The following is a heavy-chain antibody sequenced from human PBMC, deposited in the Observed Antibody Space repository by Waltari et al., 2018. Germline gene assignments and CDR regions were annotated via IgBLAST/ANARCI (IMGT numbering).Heavy chain of an antibody. CDR3: AHRRTAVADYYYYGMDV. CDR2: IYWNDDK. CDR1: GFSRRTSGLG. D-gene: IGHD6-19*01. V-gene: IGHV2-5*01. J-gene: IGHJ6*02. Sequence: QIPLKVSGPTRVKTTQNLTLTCTFSGFSRRTSGLGVVWLREPPGKALEWLALIYWNDDKRYSPSLKSRLTITKDTSKNQVVLTMTNMDPVDTATYYCAHRRTAVADYYYYGMDVWGQGTTVTVSS.